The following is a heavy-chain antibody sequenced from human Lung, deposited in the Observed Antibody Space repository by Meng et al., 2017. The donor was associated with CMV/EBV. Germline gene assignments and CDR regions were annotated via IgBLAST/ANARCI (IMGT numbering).Heavy chain of an antibody. CDR3: ARDPPEVALDYFQY. J-gene: IGHJ1*01. CDR2: IRDNNDNI. V-gene: IGHV1-18*01. D-gene: IGHD2-15*01. Sequence: QVQLVQSGAEVKKPGTSVKVSCETSGYTFSRHGINWVRQAPGQGLEWMGWIRDNNDNIKYAQKFQGRVTMTSDTSTQTVYMELRNLRSDDTAVYYCARDPPEVALDYFQYWGQGPLGTVVS. CDR1: GYTFSRHG.